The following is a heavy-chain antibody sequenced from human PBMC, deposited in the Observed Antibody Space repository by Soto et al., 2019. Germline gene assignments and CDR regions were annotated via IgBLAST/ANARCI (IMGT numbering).Heavy chain of an antibody. J-gene: IGHJ4*02. CDR3: AASSGWFRIDY. CDR1: GGSISSSNW. V-gene: IGHV4-4*02. Sequence: SETLSLTCAVSGGSISSSNWWSWVRQPPGKGLEWIGEIYHTGSPNYNPSPKSRVTMSLDRSKDQLSLQLTSVTAADTAVYHCAASSGWFRIDYWGQGILVTVSS. CDR2: IYHTGSP. D-gene: IGHD6-19*01.